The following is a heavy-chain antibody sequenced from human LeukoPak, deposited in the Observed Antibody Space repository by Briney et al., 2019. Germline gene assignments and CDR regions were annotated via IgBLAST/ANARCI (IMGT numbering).Heavy chain of an antibody. CDR2: IYHSGST. V-gene: IGHV4-39*07. J-gene: IGHJ4*02. CDR3: ARGAVEWELHFDY. D-gene: IGHD1-26*01. CDR1: GDSISDSKYF. Sequence: SETLSLTCTVFGDSISDSKYFWGWIRQPPGKGLEWIGYIYHSGSTYYNPSLKSRVTISVDTSKNQFSLKPTSVTAADTAVYYCARGAVEWELHFDYWGQGTLVTVSS.